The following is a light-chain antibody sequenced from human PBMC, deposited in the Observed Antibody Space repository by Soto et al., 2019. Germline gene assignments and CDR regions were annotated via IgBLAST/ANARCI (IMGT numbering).Light chain of an antibody. CDR1: QGISSY. V-gene: IGKV1-9*01. J-gene: IGKJ4*01. CDR2: AAS. Sequence: IQLTQSPSSLSASVGDRVPITCRASQGISSYLAWYQQKPGKDPKLLIYAASTLQSGVPSRFSGSGSVTDFTLVISSLQPEDCATYYCQQLNSYPLTVGGGTKVEIK. CDR3: QQLNSYPLT.